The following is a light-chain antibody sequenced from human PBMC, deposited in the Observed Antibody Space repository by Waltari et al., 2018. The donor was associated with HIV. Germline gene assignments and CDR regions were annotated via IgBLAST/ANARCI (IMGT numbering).Light chain of an antibody. V-gene: IGKV3-15*01. CDR3: QQYDSWPPLT. Sequence: EIVMTQSPATLSVSPGERATLSCRASQSVSSNLAWYQQKPGQGTRLLIYGASTRATGIPARFSGSGSGTEFTLTITSLQSEDFAVYYCQQYDSWPPLTFGGGTKVEIK. CDR1: QSVSSN. J-gene: IGKJ4*01. CDR2: GAS.